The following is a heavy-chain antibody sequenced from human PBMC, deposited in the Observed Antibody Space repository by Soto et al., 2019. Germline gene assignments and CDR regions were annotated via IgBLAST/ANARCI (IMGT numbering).Heavy chain of an antibody. D-gene: IGHD3-22*01. CDR3: ARARSSGRNDAFDI. CDR2: TYHRGST. Sequence: QLQLQESGSGLVKPSQTLSLTCAVSGGSISSGGYSWSWIRQPPGKGLEWIGYTYHRGSTYYNPSIRSRVTISVDRSKHQFSMKLSSVNAADKAVYYCARARSSGRNDAFDIWGQGTMVTVSS. J-gene: IGHJ3*02. CDR1: GGSISSGGYS. V-gene: IGHV4-30-2*01.